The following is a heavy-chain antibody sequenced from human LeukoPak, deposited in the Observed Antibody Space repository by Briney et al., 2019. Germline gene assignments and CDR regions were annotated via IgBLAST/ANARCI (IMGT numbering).Heavy chain of an antibody. Sequence: VASVKVSCKASGGTFSSYAISWVRQAPGQGLEWMGGIIPIFGTANYAQKFQGRVTITTDESTSTAYMELSSLRSEDTAVYYCARCGDCSPSDNYMDVWGKGTTVTVSS. CDR2: IIPIFGTA. J-gene: IGHJ6*03. V-gene: IGHV1-69*05. CDR1: GGTFSSYA. CDR3: ARCGDCSPSDNYMDV. D-gene: IGHD2-21*01.